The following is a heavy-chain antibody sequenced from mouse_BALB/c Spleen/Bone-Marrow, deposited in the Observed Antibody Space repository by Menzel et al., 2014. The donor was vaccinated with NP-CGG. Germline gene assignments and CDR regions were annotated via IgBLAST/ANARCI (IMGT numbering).Heavy chain of an antibody. Sequence: EVKVVESGGGLVQPGGSRKLSCAASGFTFSSFGMRWVRQAPEKGLEWVAYISSGSSTIYYADTVMGRFTISRDNPKNTLFLQMTSLRSEDTAMYYCVRSGSSSGYFDYWGQGTTLTVSS. D-gene: IGHD1-1*01. CDR3: VRSGSSSGYFDY. CDR1: GFTFSSFG. CDR2: ISSGSSTI. V-gene: IGHV5-17*02. J-gene: IGHJ2*01.